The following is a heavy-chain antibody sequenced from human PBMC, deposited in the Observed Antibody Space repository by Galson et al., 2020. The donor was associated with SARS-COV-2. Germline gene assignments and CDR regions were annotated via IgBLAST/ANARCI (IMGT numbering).Heavy chain of an antibody. Sequence: GGSLRLSCAASGFTFDDYAMHWVRQAPGKGLEWVSGISWNSGSIGYAASVKGRFTISRDNAKNSLYLQMNSLRAEDTALYYCVKDSQYSYGQNTPYYDCSAYYFDYWGQGTLVTVSS. CDR2: ISWNSGSI. CDR1: GFTFDDYA. D-gene: IGHD3-22*01. CDR3: VKDSQYSYGQNTPYYDCSAYYFDY. V-gene: IGHV3-9*01. J-gene: IGHJ4*02.